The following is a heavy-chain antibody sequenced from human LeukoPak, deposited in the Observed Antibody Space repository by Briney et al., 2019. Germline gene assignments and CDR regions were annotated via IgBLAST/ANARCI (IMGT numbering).Heavy chain of an antibody. CDR1: GGSISTNNYY. J-gene: IGHJ4*02. V-gene: IGHV4-39*01. Sequence: SETLSLTCTVSGGSISTNNYYWAWIRQPPGKGLEWIGSIYYGGSTYYSPSLKSRFTISVDTSKNQFSLKLSSVTAADTAVYYCARHSNYVGPFYWGQGTLVTVSS. D-gene: IGHD4-11*01. CDR3: ARHSNYVGPFY. CDR2: IYYGGST.